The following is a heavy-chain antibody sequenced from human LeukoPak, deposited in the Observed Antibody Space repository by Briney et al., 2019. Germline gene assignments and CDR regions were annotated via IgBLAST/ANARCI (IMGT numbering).Heavy chain of an antibody. CDR1: GFTFTSSA. CDR3: AALKDSSGYYSSFDY. D-gene: IGHD3-22*01. J-gene: IGHJ4*02. V-gene: IGHV1-58*02. CDR2: IVVGSGNT. Sequence: SVKVSCKASGFTFTSSAMQWVRQARGQRLEWIGWIVVGSGNTKYAQKFQERVTITRDMSTSTAYMELSSLRSEDTAVYYCAALKDSSGYYSSFDYWGQGTLVTVSS.